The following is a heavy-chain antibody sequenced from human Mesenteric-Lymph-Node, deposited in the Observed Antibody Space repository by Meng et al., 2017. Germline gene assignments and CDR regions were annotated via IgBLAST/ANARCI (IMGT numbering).Heavy chain of an antibody. CDR2: ISSGGST. V-gene: IGHV4-4*07. J-gene: IGHJ5*02. Sequence: QVQPPGAGPGLVRPSETPSLSCTVSGASISGYFWTWVRQPAGKGLEWIGRISSGGSTNYNPSLRSRVAFSVDTSKNQFSLKLNSVTAADTAVYYCARDDSVSGGNNWFDPWGQGTLVTVSS. CDR1: GASISGYF. D-gene: IGHD4-23*01. CDR3: ARDDSVSGGNNWFDP.